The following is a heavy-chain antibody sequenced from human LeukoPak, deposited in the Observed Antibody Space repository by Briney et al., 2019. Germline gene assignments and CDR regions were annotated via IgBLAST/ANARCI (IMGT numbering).Heavy chain of an antibody. J-gene: IGHJ4*02. CDR3: ARGTTVTPLAFDY. V-gene: IGHV3-48*01. CDR1: GFTFSSYS. D-gene: IGHD4-17*01. CDR2: ISSSSTTI. Sequence: GGSLRLSCAASGFTFSSYSMNWVRQAPGKGLEWVSYISSSSTTIYYADSVKGRFTISRDTAKNSLYLLMNSLRAEDTAVYYCARGTTVTPLAFDYWGQGTLVTVSS.